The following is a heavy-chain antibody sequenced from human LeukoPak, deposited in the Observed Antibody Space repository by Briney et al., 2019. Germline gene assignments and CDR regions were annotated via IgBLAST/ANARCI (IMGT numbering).Heavy chain of an antibody. Sequence: GGSLRLSCAASGFFVSSNFMSWVRQAPGKGLEWVSVIYSGGKTFYADSVKGRFTFSRDNSMNTLSLQMSSLRAEDTAVYYCARGVDRWNYFDYWGHGTLVTVSS. CDR2: IYSGGKT. D-gene: IGHD4-23*01. CDR1: GFFVSSNF. V-gene: IGHV3-53*01. J-gene: IGHJ4*01. CDR3: ARGVDRWNYFDY.